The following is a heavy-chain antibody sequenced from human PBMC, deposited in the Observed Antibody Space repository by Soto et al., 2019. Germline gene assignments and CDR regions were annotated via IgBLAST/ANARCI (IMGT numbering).Heavy chain of an antibody. V-gene: IGHV4-34*01. Sequence: QVQLQQWGAGPLRPLETLSLTCGVSGGSFSGYYWSWIRQAPGKGLECIFEINDRGSINYNPSQRSRVSISVDTSKNHYSLNLRSVTAANTAVYYGARETHDVSAGPPWVWDFDPCGRGTVVTVSS. D-gene: IGHD3-3*01. CDR1: GGSFSGYY. J-gene: IGHJ2*01. CDR2: INDRGSI. CDR3: ARETHDVSAGPPWVWDFDP.